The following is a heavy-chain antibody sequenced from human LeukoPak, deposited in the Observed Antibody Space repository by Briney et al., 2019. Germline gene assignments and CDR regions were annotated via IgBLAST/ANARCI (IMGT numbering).Heavy chain of an antibody. CDR1: GYTFTNYG. J-gene: IGHJ4*02. V-gene: IGHV1-18*01. Sequence: ASVKVSCKASGYTFTNYGISWVRQAPGQGLEWMGWISAYKGNTNYAQKLQGRDTMTTDTSTSTAYMELRSLRSDDTAVYYCARDKEDYDSSGTYDYWGQGTLVTVSS. CDR2: ISAYKGNT. D-gene: IGHD3-22*01. CDR3: ARDKEDYDSSGTYDY.